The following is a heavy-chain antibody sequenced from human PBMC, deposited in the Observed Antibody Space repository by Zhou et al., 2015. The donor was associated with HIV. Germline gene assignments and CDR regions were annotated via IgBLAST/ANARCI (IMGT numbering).Heavy chain of an antibody. J-gene: IGHJ4*02. CDR2: ISSRSRYI. CDR1: GFIFSNDA. V-gene: IGHV3-21*01. CDR3: ARDWSDGIAGTYGDY. D-gene: IGHD1-7*01. Sequence: EVQLLESGGGLVQPGGSLRLSCAASGFIFSNDAMTWVRQASGKGLEWVSSISSRSRYIYYADSVKGRFTISRDNAKNSLYLQMNSLRAEDTAVYYCARDWSDGIAGTYGDYWGQGTLVTVSS.